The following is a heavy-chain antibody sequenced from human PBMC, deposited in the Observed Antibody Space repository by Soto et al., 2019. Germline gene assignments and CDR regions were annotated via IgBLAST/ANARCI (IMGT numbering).Heavy chain of an antibody. CDR1: GGSISSSSYY. V-gene: IGHV4-39*01. CDR3: GRVVVTNYYYGMDV. Sequence: QLQLQESGPGLVKPSETLSLTCTVSGGSISSSSYYWGWIRQPPGKGLEWIGSIYYSGSTYYNPSLKSRVTISVDTSKNQFSLKLSSVTAADTAVYYCGRVVVTNYYYGMDVWGQGTTVTVSS. CDR2: IYYSGST. J-gene: IGHJ6*02. D-gene: IGHD3-22*01.